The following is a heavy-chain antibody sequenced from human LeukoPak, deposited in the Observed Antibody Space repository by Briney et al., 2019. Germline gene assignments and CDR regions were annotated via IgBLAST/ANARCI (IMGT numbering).Heavy chain of an antibody. V-gene: IGHV3-7*01. Sequence: GGSLRLSCAASGFTFSRFWMSWVRQAPGKGLEWVANIKQDGSEKHHGASVKGRFTISRENAKNSSYLQMNSLRVEDTAVYYCARSPDGPDYWGQGTLVTVSS. J-gene: IGHJ4*02. CDR1: GFTFSRFW. CDR3: ARSPDGPDY. CDR2: IKQDGSEK.